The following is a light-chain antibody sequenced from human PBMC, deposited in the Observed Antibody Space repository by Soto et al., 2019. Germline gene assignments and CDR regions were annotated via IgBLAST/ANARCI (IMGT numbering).Light chain of an antibody. Sequence: IHMTQSPSTLTASVVDSDTITCRASQSISSWLARYQQKPGKAPRLLIYDASSLESGVPSRFSGSGSGTEFTLTISSLQPDDFATYYCQQYNSYPWTFGQGTKVDI. J-gene: IGKJ1*01. CDR1: QSISSW. CDR2: DAS. CDR3: QQYNSYPWT. V-gene: IGKV1-5*01.